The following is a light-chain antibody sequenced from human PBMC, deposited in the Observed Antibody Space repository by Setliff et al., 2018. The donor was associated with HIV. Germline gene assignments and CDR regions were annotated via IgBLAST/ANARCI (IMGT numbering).Light chain of an antibody. J-gene: IGLJ1*01. Sequence: QSALTQPRSVSGSPGQSVTISCTGTSSDVGGYSYVSWYQQHPGKAPKLMIYDVSKRPSGVPDRFSGSKSGYTASLTISGLQAEDEADYYCYSYTAGTSYVFGGGTKVTVL. V-gene: IGLV2-11*01. CDR2: DVS. CDR1: SSDVGGYSY. CDR3: YSYTAGTSYV.